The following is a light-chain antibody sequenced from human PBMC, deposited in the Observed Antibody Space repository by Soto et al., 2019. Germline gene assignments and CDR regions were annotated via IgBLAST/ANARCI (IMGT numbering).Light chain of an antibody. J-gene: IGKJ2*01. V-gene: IGKV1-5*01. CDR3: QYYDSYAYT. Sequence: DIPMTQSPSILSASVGDRVTLTCRASQSISTWLAWYQLKPGKAPKLLIYGASNLGSGVPSRFSGSGSGTEFSLTISSLQPEDFAIYYCQYYDSYAYTFGQGTKLEIK. CDR1: QSISTW. CDR2: GAS.